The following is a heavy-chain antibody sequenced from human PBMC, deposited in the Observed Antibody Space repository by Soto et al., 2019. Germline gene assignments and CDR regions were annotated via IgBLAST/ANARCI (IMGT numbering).Heavy chain of an antibody. CDR1: GFTFDDYA. CDR2: ISWNSGSI. D-gene: IGHD2-2*01. CDR3: AKGDFSTSCCYGMDV. J-gene: IGHJ6*02. Sequence: EVQLVESGGGLVQPGRSLRLSCAASGFTFDDYAMHWVRQAPGKGLERVSGISWNSGSIGYADSVKGRFTISRDNAKNSLYLQMNSLRAEDTALYYCAKGDFSTSCCYGMDVWGQGTTVTVSS. V-gene: IGHV3-9*01.